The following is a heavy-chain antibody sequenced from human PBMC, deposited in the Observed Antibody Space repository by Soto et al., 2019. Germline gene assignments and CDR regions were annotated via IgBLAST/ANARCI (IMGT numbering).Heavy chain of an antibody. J-gene: IGHJ3*02. CDR3: ARNYDSTAGGAFDI. Sequence: GGSLRLSCAASGFTVSSNYMSWVRQAPGNGLEWVSVIYSGGSTFYADSVKGRFTISRDNSKNTLYLQMNSLRAEDTAVYYCARNYDSTAGGAFDIWGQGTMVTVSS. CDR2: IYSGGST. D-gene: IGHD3-22*01. CDR1: GFTVSSNY. V-gene: IGHV3-53*01.